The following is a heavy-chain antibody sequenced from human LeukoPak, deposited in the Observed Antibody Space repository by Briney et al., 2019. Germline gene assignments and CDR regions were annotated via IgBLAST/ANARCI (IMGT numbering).Heavy chain of an antibody. CDR1: GYTFTGYY. D-gene: IGHD2-2*01. CDR3: ASYQASNTDYFDY. Sequence: GASVKVSCKASGYTFTGYYIHWVRQAPGQGLEWMGWINPNSGGTNYAQKFQGRVTMSRDTSISTAYMELSRLRSDDTAVYYCASYQASNTDYFDYWGQGTLVTVSS. V-gene: IGHV1-2*02. J-gene: IGHJ4*02. CDR2: INPNSGGT.